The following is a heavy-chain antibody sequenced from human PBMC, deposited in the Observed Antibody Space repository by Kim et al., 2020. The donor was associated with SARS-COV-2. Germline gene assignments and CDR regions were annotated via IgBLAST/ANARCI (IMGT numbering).Heavy chain of an antibody. CDR2: ISYDGSNK. CDR1: GFTFSSYA. Sequence: GGSLRLSCAASGFTFSSYAMHWVRQAPGKGLEWVAVISYDGSNKYYADSVKGRFTISRDNSKHTLYLQMNSLRAEDTAVYYCARGGYSSSSPRPGFYYYCYYMDVWCKGTTVTV. V-gene: IGHV3-30-3*01. CDR3: ARGGYSSSSPRPGFYYYCYYMDV. D-gene: IGHD6-6*01. J-gene: IGHJ6*03.